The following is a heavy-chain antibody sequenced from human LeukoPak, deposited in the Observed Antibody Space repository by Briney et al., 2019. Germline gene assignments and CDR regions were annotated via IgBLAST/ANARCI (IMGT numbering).Heavy chain of an antibody. Sequence: ASVKVSCKASGYTFSGFYIHWVRQAPGQGLEYVGWITLKSGDTYSPQRFQGRVTMTRDASISTAYMELSSLRSDDTAVYFCARVRLADERAWAYWGQGTLVTVSS. CDR1: GYTFSGFY. CDR3: ARVRLADERAWAY. J-gene: IGHJ4*02. CDR2: ITLKSGDT. D-gene: IGHD3-3*02. V-gene: IGHV1-2*02.